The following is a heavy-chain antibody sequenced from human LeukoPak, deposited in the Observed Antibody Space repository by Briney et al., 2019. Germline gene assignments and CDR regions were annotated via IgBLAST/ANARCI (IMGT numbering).Heavy chain of an antibody. D-gene: IGHD6-19*01. CDR1: GGSISSYY. Sequence: SETLSLTCTVSGGSISSYYWSWIRQPPGKGLEWIGYIYYSGSTNYNPSLKSRVTISVDTSKNQFSLKLSSVTAADTAVYYCARRGGAVAGTGWVPFDIWGQGTMVTVSS. CDR2: IYYSGST. J-gene: IGHJ3*02. V-gene: IGHV4-59*01. CDR3: ARRGGAVAGTGWVPFDI.